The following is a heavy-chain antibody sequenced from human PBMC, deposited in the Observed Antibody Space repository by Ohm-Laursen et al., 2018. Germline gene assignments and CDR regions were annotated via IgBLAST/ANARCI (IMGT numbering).Heavy chain of an antibody. V-gene: IGHV4-4*07. CDR2: IYPSGTT. J-gene: IGHJ4*02. CDR3: ARDGRPYDSSGYYYFDY. D-gene: IGHD3-22*01. Sequence: SETLSLTCTVSGGSISSYYWSWIRQSAGKGLEWIGRIYPSGTTNYSPSFKGRVIMSVDTSKNQFSLRLSSVTAADTAVYYCARDGRPYDSSGYYYFDYWGQGALVTVSS. CDR1: GGSISSYY.